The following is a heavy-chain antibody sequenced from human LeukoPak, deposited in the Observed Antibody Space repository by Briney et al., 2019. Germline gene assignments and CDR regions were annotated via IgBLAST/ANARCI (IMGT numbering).Heavy chain of an antibody. V-gene: IGHV4-39*07. D-gene: IGHD1-14*01. J-gene: IGHJ6*03. CDR3: ARETTQKGAHYMDL. CDR1: GGSISSSSYY. Sequence: PSETLSLTCTVSGGSISSSSYYWGWIRQPPGKGLEWIGSIYYSGSTYYNPSLKSRVTISVDTSKNQFSLKLSSVTAADTAVYYCARETTQKGAHYMDLWGKGTAVPIAS. CDR2: IYYSGST.